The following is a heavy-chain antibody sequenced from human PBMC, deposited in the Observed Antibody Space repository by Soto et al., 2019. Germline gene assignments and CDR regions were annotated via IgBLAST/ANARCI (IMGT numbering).Heavy chain of an antibody. D-gene: IGHD1-20*01. CDR3: AKVAAATTITGDYYYGMDV. CDR2: ISYDGSDI. Sequence: QVQLVESGGGVVQPGRSLRLSCAASGFTFRTYEMHWVRQAPGKGLEWVAVISYDGSDIYYADSVRGRFTISRDNSKDTLYLQMNSLRAEDTAVFYCAKVAAATTITGDYYYGMDVW. V-gene: IGHV3-30*18. CDR1: GFTFRTYE. J-gene: IGHJ6*01.